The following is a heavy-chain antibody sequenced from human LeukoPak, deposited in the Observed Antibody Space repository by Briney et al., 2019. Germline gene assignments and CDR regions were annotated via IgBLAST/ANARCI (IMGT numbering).Heavy chain of an antibody. Sequence: GDSLRLSCVASGFTFSTYAMSWVRQAPGKGLEWVSVISGGGGTTYYADSMKGRFSISRDISKSTLNLRMDSLRAEDTAVYYCARAEVGTAYFDSWGQGILVTDSS. CDR1: GFTFSTYA. V-gene: IGHV3-23*01. CDR2: ISGGGGTT. J-gene: IGHJ4*02. D-gene: IGHD1-7*01. CDR3: ARAEVGTAYFDS.